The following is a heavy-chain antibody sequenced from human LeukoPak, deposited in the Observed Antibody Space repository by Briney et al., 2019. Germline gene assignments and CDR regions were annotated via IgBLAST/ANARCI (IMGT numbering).Heavy chain of an antibody. CDR3: AKVIYSYGLAFDY. CDR1: GFTFSSYA. V-gene: IGHV3-23*01. D-gene: IGHD5-18*01. J-gene: IGHJ4*02. CDR2: ISGSGGST. Sequence: GGSLRLSCAASGFTFSSYAMSWVRQAPGKGLEWISAISGSGGSTYYADSVKGRFTISRDNSKNTLYLQMNSLRAEDTAVYYCAKVIYSYGLAFDYWGQGTLVTVSS.